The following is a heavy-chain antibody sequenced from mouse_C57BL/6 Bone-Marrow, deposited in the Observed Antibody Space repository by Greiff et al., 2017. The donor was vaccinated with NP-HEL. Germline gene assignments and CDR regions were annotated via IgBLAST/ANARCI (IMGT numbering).Heavy chain of an antibody. Sequence: VQLQQSGAELVKPGASVKLSCTASGFNIKDYYMHWVKQRTEQGLEWIGRIDPEDGVTKYAPKFQGKATITADTSSNTAYLQLSSLTSENTAVYYCARAPTGPPYYFDDWGQGTTLTVSS. CDR1: GFNIKDYY. V-gene: IGHV14-2*01. D-gene: IGHD4-1*02. J-gene: IGHJ2*01. CDR2: IDPEDGVT. CDR3: ARAPTGPPYYFDD.